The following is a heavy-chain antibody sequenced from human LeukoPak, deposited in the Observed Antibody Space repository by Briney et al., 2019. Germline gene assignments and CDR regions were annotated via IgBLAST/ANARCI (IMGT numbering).Heavy chain of an antibody. D-gene: IGHD5-18*01. CDR3: ARDGPYSYDFDY. CDR2: ISSTSTYI. Sequence: PGGSLRLSCAASGFTFRTYSMNWVRQGPGEXLEWVSSISSTSTYIYYADSVKGRFTISRDNAKHSLYLQMNSLRAEDTAVYYCARDGPYSYDFDYWGQGTLVTVSS. CDR1: GFTFRTYS. V-gene: IGHV3-21*01. J-gene: IGHJ4*02.